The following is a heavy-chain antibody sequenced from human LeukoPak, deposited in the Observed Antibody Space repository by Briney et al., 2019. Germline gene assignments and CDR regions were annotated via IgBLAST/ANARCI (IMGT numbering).Heavy chain of an antibody. Sequence: ASVKVSCKASGYTFTSYYMHWVRHAPGQGLEWMGIINPSGGSASYAQKFQGRVTMTRDTSTSTVYMELSSLRSEDTAVYYCARQSYRGSYLLYWFDPWGQGTLVTVSS. CDR2: INPSGGSA. D-gene: IGHD1-26*01. CDR1: GYTFTSYY. CDR3: ARQSYRGSYLLYWFDP. V-gene: IGHV1-46*01. J-gene: IGHJ5*02.